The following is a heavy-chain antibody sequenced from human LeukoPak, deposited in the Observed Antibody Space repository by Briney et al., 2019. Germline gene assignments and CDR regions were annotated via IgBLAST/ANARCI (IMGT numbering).Heavy chain of an antibody. D-gene: IGHD6-13*01. J-gene: IGHJ4*02. Sequence: GASVKVSCKASGYTFTSYGISWVRQAPGQGLEWMGWMNPNSGNTGYAQKFQGRVTMTRNTSISTAYMELSSLRSEDTAVYYCARVLAAAGPGYWGQGTLVTVSS. V-gene: IGHV1-8*02. CDR1: GYTFTSYG. CDR2: MNPNSGNT. CDR3: ARVLAAAGPGY.